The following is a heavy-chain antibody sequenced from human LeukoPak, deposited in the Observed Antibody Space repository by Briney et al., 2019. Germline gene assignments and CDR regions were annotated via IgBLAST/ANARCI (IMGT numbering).Heavy chain of an antibody. CDR3: ARGAEFDY. V-gene: IGHV1-2*02. J-gene: IGHJ4*02. Sequence: ASVNVSCTASGYTFTGYYIHWVRQAPGQGLQWMGWINPNSGGTNFAQKFQGRVTMTRDTSISTAYMELSSLTSDDTAVYYCARGAEFDYWGQGTLVTVSS. CDR1: GYTFTGYY. CDR2: INPNSGGT.